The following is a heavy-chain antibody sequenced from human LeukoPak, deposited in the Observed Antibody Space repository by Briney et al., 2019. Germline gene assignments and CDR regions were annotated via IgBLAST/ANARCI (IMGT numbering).Heavy chain of an antibody. CDR2: INAGNGNT. D-gene: IGHD3-22*01. CDR1: GYTFTSYA. J-gene: IGHJ4*02. V-gene: IGHV1-3*01. Sequence: ASVKVSCKASGYTFTSYAMHWVRQAPGQRLEWTGWINAGNGNTEYSQKFQGRVTITRDTSASTAYMELSSLRSEDTAVYYCARHPHYYYDSSATYYFDYWGQGTLVTVSS. CDR3: ARHPHYYYDSSATYYFDY.